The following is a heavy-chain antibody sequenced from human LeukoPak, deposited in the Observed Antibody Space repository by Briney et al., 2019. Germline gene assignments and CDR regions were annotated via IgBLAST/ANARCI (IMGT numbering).Heavy chain of an antibody. CDR2: ISSSSSYI. Sequence: PGGSLRLSCAASGFTFSSYSMNWVRQAPGKGLEWVSSISSSSSYIYYADSVKGRFTISRDNDKNSLYLQMNSLRAEDTAVYYCAIGPDYYGSGSYMDVWGKGTTVTVSS. D-gene: IGHD3-10*01. V-gene: IGHV3-21*01. J-gene: IGHJ6*03. CDR1: GFTFSSYS. CDR3: AIGPDYYGSGSYMDV.